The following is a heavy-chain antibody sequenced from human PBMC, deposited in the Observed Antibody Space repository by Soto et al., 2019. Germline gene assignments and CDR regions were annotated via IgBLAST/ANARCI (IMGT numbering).Heavy chain of an antibody. D-gene: IGHD3-10*01. V-gene: IGHV1-69*06. CDR3: ARGVARGSLQSHQSYYYYYGMDV. CDR1: GGTFSSYA. Sequence: QVQLVQSGAEVKKPGSSVKVSCKASGGTFSSYAISWVRQAPGQGLEWMGGIIPIFGTANYAQKLQGRVTITADKSTSTAYMELSSLRSDDTAVYYCARGVARGSLQSHQSYYYYYGMDVWGQGTTVTVSS. J-gene: IGHJ6*02. CDR2: IIPIFGTA.